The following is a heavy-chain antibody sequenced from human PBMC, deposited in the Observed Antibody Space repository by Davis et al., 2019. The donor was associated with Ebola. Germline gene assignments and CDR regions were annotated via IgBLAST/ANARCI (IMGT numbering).Heavy chain of an antibody. CDR1: GFTFSSYS. CDR3: ARDRHCITTSCYGTYDY. V-gene: IGHV3-23*01. Sequence: PGGSLRLSCAASGFTFSSYSMNWVRQAPGKGLEWVSTLSLTGSSTYYADSVKGRSTISRDNSKNTLYLQMNSLRGEDTALYYCARDRHCITTSCYGTYDYWGQGTLVTVSS. CDR2: LSLTGSST. D-gene: IGHD2-2*01. J-gene: IGHJ4*02.